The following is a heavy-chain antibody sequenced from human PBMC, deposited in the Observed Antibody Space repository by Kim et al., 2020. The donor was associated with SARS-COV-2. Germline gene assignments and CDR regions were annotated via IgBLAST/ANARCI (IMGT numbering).Heavy chain of an antibody. CDR1: GGSFSGYY. D-gene: IGHD1-1*01. J-gene: IGHJ4*02. CDR3: ARGRVHRRYYFDY. V-gene: IGHV4-34*01. Sequence: SETLSLTCAVYGGSFSGYYWSWIRQPPGKGLEWIGEINHSGSTNYNPSLKSRVTISVDTSKNQFSLKLSSVTAADTAVYYCARGRVHRRYYFDYWGQGTL. CDR2: INHSGST.